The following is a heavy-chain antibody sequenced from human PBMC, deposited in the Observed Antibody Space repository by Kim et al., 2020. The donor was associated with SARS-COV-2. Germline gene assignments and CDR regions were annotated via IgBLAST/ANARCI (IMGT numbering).Heavy chain of an antibody. V-gene: IGHV3-49*04. CDR2: IRSKAYGGTT. CDR1: GFTFGDYA. J-gene: IGHJ6*02. CDR3: NWPVLGTYYYYYGMDV. Sequence: GGSLRLSCTASGFTFGDYAMSWVRQAPGKGLEWVGFIRSKAYGGTTEYAASVKGRFTISRDDSKSIAYLQMNSLKTEDTAVYYCNWPVLGTYYYYYGMDVWGQGTTVTVSS. D-gene: IGHD6-19*01.